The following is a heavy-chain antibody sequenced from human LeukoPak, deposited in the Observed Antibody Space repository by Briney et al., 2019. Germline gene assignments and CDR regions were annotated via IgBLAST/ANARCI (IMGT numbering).Heavy chain of an antibody. J-gene: IGHJ6*03. CDR1: GFTFSSYT. CDR2: ISSSSSYI. D-gene: IGHD6-13*01. Sequence: GGSLRLSCAASGFTFSSYTMNWVRQAPGKGLEWVSSISSSSSYIYYADSVKGRFTISRDNAKNSLYLQMNSLRAEDTAVYYCARGAAGGQYYYYMDVWGKGTTVTVSS. V-gene: IGHV3-21*01. CDR3: ARGAAGGQYYYYMDV.